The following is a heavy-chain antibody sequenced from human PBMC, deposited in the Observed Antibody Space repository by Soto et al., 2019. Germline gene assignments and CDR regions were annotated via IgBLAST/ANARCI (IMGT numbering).Heavy chain of an antibody. CDR3: ARDAARGSYSVGLNWFDP. Sequence: QVQLVQSGAEVKKPGSSVKVSCKASGGTFSSYAISWVRQAPGQGLEWMGGIIPIFGTANYAQKFQGRVTITADESTSTAYMELTSLRSEDTAVCYCARDAARGSYSVGLNWFDPWGQGTLVTVSS. D-gene: IGHD1-26*01. V-gene: IGHV1-69*01. CDR2: IIPIFGTA. CDR1: GGTFSSYA. J-gene: IGHJ5*02.